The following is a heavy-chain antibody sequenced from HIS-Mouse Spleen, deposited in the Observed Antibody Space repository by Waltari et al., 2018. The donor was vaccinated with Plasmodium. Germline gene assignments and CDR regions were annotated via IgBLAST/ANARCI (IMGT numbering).Heavy chain of an antibody. CDR2: IKQDGSEK. CDR3: ASSWYWYFDL. Sequence: EVQLVESGGCLVQPGGSLRLSCAASVFPFSSYGMSWVRRSPGKGVEWVANIKQDGSEKYYVDSVKGRFTISRDNAKNSLYLQMNSLRAEDTAVYYCASSWYWYFDLWGRGTLVTVSS. V-gene: IGHV3-7*01. J-gene: IGHJ2*01. CDR1: VFPFSSYG. D-gene: IGHD6-13*01.